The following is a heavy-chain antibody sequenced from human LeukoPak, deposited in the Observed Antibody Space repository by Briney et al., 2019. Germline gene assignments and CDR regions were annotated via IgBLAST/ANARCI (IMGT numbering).Heavy chain of an antibody. Sequence: PGGSLRLSCAASGFTFSSYSMNWVRQAPGKGLEWVSSISSSSSSIYYADSVKGRFTISRDNAKNSLYLQMSSLRAEDTAVYYCARDRGMLAAAFDIWGQGTMVTVSS. CDR2: ISSSSSSI. D-gene: IGHD6-13*01. CDR1: GFTFSSYS. CDR3: ARDRGMLAAAFDI. V-gene: IGHV3-21*01. J-gene: IGHJ3*02.